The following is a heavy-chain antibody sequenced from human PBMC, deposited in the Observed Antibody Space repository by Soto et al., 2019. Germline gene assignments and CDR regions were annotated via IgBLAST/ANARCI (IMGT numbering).Heavy chain of an antibody. CDR1: GFTFSDYY. CDR2: ITSSSSYT. V-gene: IGHV3-11*05. J-gene: IGHJ4*02. Sequence: QVQLVESGGGLVKPGGSLRLSCAASGFTFSDYYMSWIRQAPGKGLEWVSYITSSSSYTIYADSVSGRFTISRDNAKNSLFLQMNSLRADNTAVYYCARADHYDTSGYWKWGQGTLVTVSS. D-gene: IGHD3-22*01. CDR3: ARADHYDTSGYWK.